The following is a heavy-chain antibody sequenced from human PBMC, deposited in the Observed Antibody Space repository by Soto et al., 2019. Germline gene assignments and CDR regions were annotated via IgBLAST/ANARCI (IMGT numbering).Heavy chain of an antibody. D-gene: IGHD4-17*01. Sequence: DVQLLEAGGGLVQPGGSLRLSYAASGFSFTDYGMSWVRQAPGKGLEWLSAIIGNGDTAYYADSVRGRFTISRDNSKNTVYLQLNDLGAGDTAIYYCAKDYDYGDSLPFDYWGQGTLVTVSS. V-gene: IGHV3-23*01. CDR2: IIGNGDTA. CDR3: AKDYDYGDSLPFDY. J-gene: IGHJ4*02. CDR1: GFSFTDYG.